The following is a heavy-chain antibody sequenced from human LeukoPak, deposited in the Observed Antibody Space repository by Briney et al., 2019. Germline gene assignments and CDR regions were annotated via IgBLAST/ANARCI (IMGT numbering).Heavy chain of an antibody. Sequence: SVKVSCKASGGTFSRYSITWVRQAPGQGLEWMGGIIPNFGTTNYAQNFQGRVTITADESTSTAYMELSSLRSEDTAVYYCARDRSITMVRGVIGWFDPWGQGTLVTVSS. CDR2: IIPNFGTT. J-gene: IGHJ5*02. CDR3: ARDRSITMVRGVIGWFDP. V-gene: IGHV1-69*13. D-gene: IGHD3-10*01. CDR1: GGTFSRYS.